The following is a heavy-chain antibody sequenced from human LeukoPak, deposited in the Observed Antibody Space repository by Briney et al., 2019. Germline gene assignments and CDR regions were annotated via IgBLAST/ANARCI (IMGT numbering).Heavy chain of an antibody. V-gene: IGHV4-38-2*01. J-gene: IGHJ4*02. Sequence: SETLSLTCAVSGYSISSGYYWGWIRQPPGKGLEWIGSIYHSGSTYYNPSPKSRVTISVDTSKNQFSLKLSSVTAADTAVYYCARAPDIAEDFDYWGQGTLVTVSS. D-gene: IGHD3-9*01. CDR3: ARAPDIAEDFDY. CDR2: IYHSGST. CDR1: GYSISSGYY.